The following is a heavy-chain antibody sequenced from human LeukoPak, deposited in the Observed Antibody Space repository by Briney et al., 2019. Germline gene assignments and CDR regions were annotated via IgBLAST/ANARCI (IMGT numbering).Heavy chain of an antibody. CDR2: INPSGGST. D-gene: IGHD5-18*01. J-gene: IGHJ4*02. CDR3: ARDTAEANSYGFGIFDY. CDR1: GYTFTSYY. Sequence: ASVKVSCKASGYTFTSYYMHWVRQAPGQGLEWMGIINPSGGSTSYAQKFQGRVTMTRDMSTSTVYMELSSLRSEDTAVYYCARDTAEANSYGFGIFDYWGQGTLVTVSS. V-gene: IGHV1-46*01.